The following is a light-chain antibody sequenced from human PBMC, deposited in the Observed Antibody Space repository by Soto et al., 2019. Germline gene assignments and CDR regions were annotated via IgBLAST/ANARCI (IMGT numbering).Light chain of an antibody. CDR1: SSDVGTYTL. CDR2: EVN. CDR3: SSYTSSLTVV. V-gene: IGLV2-14*02. J-gene: IGLJ2*01. Sequence: QSALTQPASVSGSPGQSITISCTGTSSDVGTYTLVSWYQQHPGKAPKLVIYEVNKRPSGVSNRLSGSKSGNTASLTISGLQAEDEADYYCSSYTSSLTVVFGGGTKLTVL.